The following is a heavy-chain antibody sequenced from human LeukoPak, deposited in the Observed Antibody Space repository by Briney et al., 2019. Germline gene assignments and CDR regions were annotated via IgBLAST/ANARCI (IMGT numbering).Heavy chain of an antibody. CDR3: ATLGEEY. V-gene: IGHV4-39*02. CDR2: LYYSGST. Sequence: SETLSLTCTVSGGSISSSTYYWGWIRQPPGKGLEWIGSLYYSGSTYYNPSLKSRVTISVDTSKNHFSLRLSSVTAADTAVYYCATLGEEYWGQGTLVTVSS. CDR1: GGSISSSTYY. D-gene: IGHD3-16*01. J-gene: IGHJ4*02.